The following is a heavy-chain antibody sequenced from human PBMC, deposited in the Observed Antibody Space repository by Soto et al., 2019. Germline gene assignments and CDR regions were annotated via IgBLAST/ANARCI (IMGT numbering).Heavy chain of an antibody. CDR3: AKDLAGGGGYFDY. CDR2: ISGSGGST. J-gene: IGHJ4*02. V-gene: IGHV3-23*01. Sequence: GGSLRLSCAASGFTFSSYAMSWVRQAPGKGLEWVSAISGSGGSTYYADSVKGRFTISRDNSKNTLYLQMNSLRAEDRAVYDCAKDLAGGGGYFDYWGQGTLVTVSS. D-gene: IGHD3-10*01. CDR1: GFTFSSYA.